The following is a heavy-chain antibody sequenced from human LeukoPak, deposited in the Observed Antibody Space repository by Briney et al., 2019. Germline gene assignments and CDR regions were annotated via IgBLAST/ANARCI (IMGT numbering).Heavy chain of an antibody. D-gene: IGHD5-18*01. CDR1: GFTFSSYW. J-gene: IGHJ6*03. CDR2: IKQDGSEK. CDR3: ARVRRIQLWLRNYYYYYYMDV. Sequence: GGSLRLSCAASGFTFSSYWMSWVRQAPGKGLEWVANIKQDGSEKYYVDSVKGRFTISRDNAKNSLYLQMNSLRAEDTAVYYCARVRRIQLWLRNYYYYYYMDVWGKGTTVTVSS. V-gene: IGHV3-7*01.